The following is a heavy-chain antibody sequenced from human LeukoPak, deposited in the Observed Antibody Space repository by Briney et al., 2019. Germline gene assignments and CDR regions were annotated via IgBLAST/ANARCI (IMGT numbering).Heavy chain of an antibody. Sequence: ASVKVSCKASGYTFTCYYMHWVRQAPGQGLEWMGWINPNSGGTNYAQKFQGRVTMTRDTSISTAYMELSRLRSDDTAVYYCARDQVRIGDYSNYGWFDPWGQGTLVTVSS. J-gene: IGHJ5*02. CDR3: ARDQVRIGDYSNYGWFDP. CDR2: INPNSGGT. V-gene: IGHV1-2*02. D-gene: IGHD4-11*01. CDR1: GYTFTCYY.